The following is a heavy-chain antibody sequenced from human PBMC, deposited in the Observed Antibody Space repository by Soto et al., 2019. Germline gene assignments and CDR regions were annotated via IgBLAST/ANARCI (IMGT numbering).Heavy chain of an antibody. D-gene: IGHD1-26*01. V-gene: IGHV3-48*03. CDR2: ISSSGSTI. CDR3: ERDEYSVSSNYGMDV. J-gene: IGHJ6*02. CDR1: GFTFSSYE. Sequence: HPGGSLRLSCAASGFTFSSYEMNWVRQAPGKGLEWVSYISSSGSTIYYADSVKGRFTISRDNAKNSLYLQMNSLRAEDTAVYYCERDEYSVSSNYGMDVWGQGTTVTVSS.